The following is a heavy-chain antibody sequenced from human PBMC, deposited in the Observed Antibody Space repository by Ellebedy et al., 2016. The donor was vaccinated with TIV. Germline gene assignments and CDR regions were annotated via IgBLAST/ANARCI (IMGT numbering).Heavy chain of an antibody. Sequence: MPSETLSLTCAVYGGSFSGYYWNWIRQPPGKGLEWIGYVYYSGSTNYSASLKSRLTISVDTSKSQLSLRLSSVTAADTAIYYCARGKISGTSPFDFWGQGTLVSVSS. CDR2: VYYSGST. V-gene: IGHV4-59*01. CDR3: ARGKISGTSPFDF. D-gene: IGHD4-23*01. CDR1: GGSFSGYY. J-gene: IGHJ4*02.